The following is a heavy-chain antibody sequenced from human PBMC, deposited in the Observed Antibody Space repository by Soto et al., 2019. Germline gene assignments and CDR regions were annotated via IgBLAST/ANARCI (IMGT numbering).Heavy chain of an antibody. CDR2: ISGSGGST. V-gene: IGHV3-23*01. D-gene: IGHD3-22*01. Sequence: TGGSLRLSXAASGFTFSSYAMSWVRQAPGKGLEWVSAISGSGGSTYYADSVKGRFTISGDNSKNTLYAQMNSLRAEDTAVYYCAKARLGGNYYDSSGYAVRGGMDVWGQGTTVTVSS. CDR3: AKARLGGNYYDSSGYAVRGGMDV. CDR1: GFTFSSYA. J-gene: IGHJ6*02.